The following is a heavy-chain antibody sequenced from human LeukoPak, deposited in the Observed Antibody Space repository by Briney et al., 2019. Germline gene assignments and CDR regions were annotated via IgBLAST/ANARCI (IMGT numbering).Heavy chain of an antibody. J-gene: IGHJ5*02. CDR2: IYHSGST. Sequence: PSETLSLTCTVSGYSISSGYYWGWIRPPPGKGLEWIGSIYHSGSTYYNPSLKSRVTISVDTSKNQFSLKVSSVTAAETAVYYCARDALWFGELFGWFDPWGQGTLVTVSS. CDR3: ARDALWFGELFGWFDP. V-gene: IGHV4-38-2*02. D-gene: IGHD3-10*01. CDR1: GYSISSGYY.